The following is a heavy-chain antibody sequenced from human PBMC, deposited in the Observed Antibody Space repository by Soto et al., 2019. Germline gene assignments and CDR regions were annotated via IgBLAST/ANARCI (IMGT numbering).Heavy chain of an antibody. Sequence: GASVKVSCKASGYTFNTFGITWVRQAPGQGLEWMGCVSGYSDKRDYSRKLQDRITLTADPSTTTSYMELRSLTSDDTAVYYCARGWGKYFGVNDFWGQRTLVTVSS. CDR1: GYTFNTFG. J-gene: IGHJ4*02. CDR2: VSGYSDKR. D-gene: IGHD2-8*01. CDR3: ARGWGKYFGVNDF. V-gene: IGHV1-18*01.